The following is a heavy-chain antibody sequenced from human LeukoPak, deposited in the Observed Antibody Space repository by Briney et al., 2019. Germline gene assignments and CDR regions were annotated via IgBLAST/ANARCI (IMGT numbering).Heavy chain of an antibody. V-gene: IGHV3-23*01. D-gene: IGHD3-10*01. Sequence: PGASLRLSCAASGFTFSSYAMSWVRQAPGKGLEWVSAISGSGGSTYYADSVKGRFTISRDNSKHTLCQQINSLRAEDTAVYYCAKGMVPDPYYYYGMDVWGQGTTVTVSS. CDR2: ISGSGGST. CDR3: AKGMVPDPYYYYGMDV. CDR1: GFTFSSYA. J-gene: IGHJ6*02.